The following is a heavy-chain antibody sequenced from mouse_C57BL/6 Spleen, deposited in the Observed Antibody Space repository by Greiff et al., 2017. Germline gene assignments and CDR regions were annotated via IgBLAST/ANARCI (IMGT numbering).Heavy chain of an antibody. V-gene: IGHV1-61*01. CDR2: IYPSNSET. CDR3: ARGRDYSMDD. CDR1: GYTITSYW. J-gene: IGHJ4*01. Sequence: QVQLQQPGAELVRPGSSVKLSCKASGYTITSYWKEWVKQRPGQGLEWIGNIYPSNSETHYNQKFKDKATLTVDKFSSTAYMPLSSLTSEGSAVYYCARGRDYSMDDWGQGTSVTVSS.